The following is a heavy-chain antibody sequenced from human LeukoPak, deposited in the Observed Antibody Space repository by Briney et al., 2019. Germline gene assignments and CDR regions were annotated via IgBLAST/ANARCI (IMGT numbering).Heavy chain of an antibody. V-gene: IGHV3-23*01. D-gene: IGHD3-22*01. Sequence: GGSLRLSCAASGFTFSSYAMSWVRQAPRKGLEWVSTNSGSGGITYYADSVKGRFTISRDNSKNTLYLQMNSLRAEDTAVYYCAKAYYDSTGYYGYWGQGTLVTVSS. CDR3: AKAYYDSTGYYGY. CDR2: NSGSGGIT. J-gene: IGHJ4*02. CDR1: GFTFSSYA.